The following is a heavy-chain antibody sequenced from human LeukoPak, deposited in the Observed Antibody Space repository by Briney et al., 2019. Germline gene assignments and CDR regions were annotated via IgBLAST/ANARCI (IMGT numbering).Heavy chain of an antibody. CDR1: GYTFTSYA. CDR3: ACAPTRFCECLVRGYNGFDP. V-gene: IGHV1-8*03. Sequence: ASVKVSCKASGYTFTSYAINWVRQAPGQGLEWMGRMIPNSGNTGYAQKFQGRVTITRNTSISTAYMELSSLRSEDTAVYYCACAPTRFCECLVRGYNGFDPWGQGTLVTVSS. D-gene: IGHD3-3*01. J-gene: IGHJ5*02. CDR2: MIPNSGNT.